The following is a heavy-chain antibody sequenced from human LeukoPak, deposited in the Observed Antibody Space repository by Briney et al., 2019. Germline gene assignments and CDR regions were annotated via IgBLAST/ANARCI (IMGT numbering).Heavy chain of an antibody. J-gene: IGHJ3*02. CDR1: GGSISSYY. Sequence: PSETLSLTCTVTGGSISSYYWSWIRQPPGKGLEWIGYIYNSGSNNYNPSLKSRVTISVDTSKNHLSLKLSSVTAADTAVYYCARLHRGDDAFDIWGQGTMVTVSS. CDR3: ARLHRGDDAFDI. V-gene: IGHV4-59*08. CDR2: IYNSGSN. D-gene: IGHD3-10*01.